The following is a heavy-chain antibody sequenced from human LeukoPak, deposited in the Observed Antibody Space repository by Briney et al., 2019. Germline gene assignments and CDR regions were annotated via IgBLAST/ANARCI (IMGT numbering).Heavy chain of an antibody. J-gene: IGHJ4*02. D-gene: IGHD3-22*01. Sequence: GRSLGLSCAASGFTFDDYAMHWVRQAPGKGLEWVSGISWNSGSIGYADSVKGRFTISRDNAKNSLYLQMNSLRAEDTALYYCAKDTVTYYYDSSGYFDYWGQGTLVTVSS. V-gene: IGHV3-9*01. CDR3: AKDTVTYYYDSSGYFDY. CDR1: GFTFDDYA. CDR2: ISWNSGSI.